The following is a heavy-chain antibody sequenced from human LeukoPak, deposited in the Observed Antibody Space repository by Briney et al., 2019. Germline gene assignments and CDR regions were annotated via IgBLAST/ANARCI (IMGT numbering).Heavy chain of an antibody. CDR3: ARRYCSSTFCHCAFDI. CDR2: FYPGDSDT. CDR1: GYTFTTYW. J-gene: IGHJ3*02. D-gene: IGHD2-2*01. Sequence: KHGESLKISCKGSGYTFTTYWIGWVRQMPGKGLEWMGIFYPGDSDTRYRPSFQGQVPISADKSISTAYLEWSGLKATHTAMSYCARRYCSSTFCHCAFDIWGQGTMVTVSS. V-gene: IGHV5-51*01.